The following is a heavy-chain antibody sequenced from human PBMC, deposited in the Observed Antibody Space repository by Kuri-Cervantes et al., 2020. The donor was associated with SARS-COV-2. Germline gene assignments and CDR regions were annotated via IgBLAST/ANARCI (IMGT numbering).Heavy chain of an antibody. CDR1: GESFSGYY. J-gene: IGHJ1*01. V-gene: IGHV4-34*01. Sequence: GSLRLSCAFYGESFSGYYWNWIRQSPGKGLEWIGEVNHRGSTNYNPSLKSRVTISVDTSSKQFSLHLSSVTAADTAVYYCARVGVSVYFQHWGQGTLVTVSS. CDR3: ARVGVSVYFQH. CDR2: VNHRGST. D-gene: IGHD3-16*01.